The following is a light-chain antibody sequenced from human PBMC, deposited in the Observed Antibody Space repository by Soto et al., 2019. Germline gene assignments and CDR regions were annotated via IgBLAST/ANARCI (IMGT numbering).Light chain of an antibody. CDR2: EVS. CDR1: SSDVRGYNY. Sequence: QSVLTQPPSASGSPGQSVTISCTGTSSDVRGYNYVSWYQQHPGKAPKLMIYEVSKRPSGVPDRFSGSKSGNTASLTVSGLQAEDEADYYCSSYAGSNNLHVVFGGGTKLTVL. V-gene: IGLV2-8*01. J-gene: IGLJ2*01. CDR3: SSYAGSNNLHVV.